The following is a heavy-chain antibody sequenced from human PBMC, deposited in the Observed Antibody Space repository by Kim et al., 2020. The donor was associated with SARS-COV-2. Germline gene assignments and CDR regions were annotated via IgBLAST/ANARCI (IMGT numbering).Heavy chain of an antibody. CDR2: INPNSGGT. CDR3: VRAGCSGGSCPDY. D-gene: IGHD2-15*01. J-gene: IGHJ4*02. CDR1: GYTFTGYY. V-gene: IGHV1-2*06. Sequence: ASVKVSCKASGYTFTGYYMHWVRQAPGQGLEWMGRINPNSGGTNYAQKFQGRVTMTRDTSISTAYMELSRLRSDDTAVYFCVRAGCSGGSCPDYWGQGTLVTVAS.